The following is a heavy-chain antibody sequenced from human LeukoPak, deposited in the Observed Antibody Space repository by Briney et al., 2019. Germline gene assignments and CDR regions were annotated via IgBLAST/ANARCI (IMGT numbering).Heavy chain of an antibody. Sequence: ASVKVSCKASGYTFTSYDINWVRQATGQGLEWMGWMNPNSGNTGYAQKLQGRVTMTTDTSTSTAYMELRSLRSDDTAVYYCAREKVGATTDYWGQGTLVTVSS. CDR3: AREKVGATTDY. D-gene: IGHD1-26*01. J-gene: IGHJ4*02. CDR1: GYTFTSYD. CDR2: MNPNSGNT. V-gene: IGHV1-8*02.